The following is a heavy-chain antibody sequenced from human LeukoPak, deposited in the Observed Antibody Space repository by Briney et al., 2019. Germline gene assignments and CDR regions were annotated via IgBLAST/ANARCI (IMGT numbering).Heavy chain of an antibody. J-gene: IGHJ4*02. CDR1: GFTFSSYE. V-gene: IGHV3-48*03. D-gene: IGHD3-3*01. Sequence: GGALRLSCAASGFTFSSYEMNWVRQAPGEGLEWVSYISSSGSTIYYADSVKGRFTISRDNAKNSLYLQMNSLRAEDTAVYYCARWGSGYSFDYGGQGTLVTVSS. CDR3: ARWGSGYSFDY. CDR2: ISSSGSTI.